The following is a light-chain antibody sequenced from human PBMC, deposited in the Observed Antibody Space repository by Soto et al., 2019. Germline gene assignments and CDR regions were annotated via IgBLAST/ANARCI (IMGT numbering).Light chain of an antibody. Sequence: QLVVTHSPSASASLGASVKLTCTLSSGHSTYALAWHQQQPEKGPRYLMNLNSDGSHSKGDGIPDRFSGSSSRTERYLTLYSLQGEDEADYYGQTGRTGIWVFGGGTKRTVL. J-gene: IGLJ3*02. V-gene: IGLV4-69*01. CDR2: LNSDGSH. CDR1: SGHSTYA. CDR3: QTGRTGIWV.